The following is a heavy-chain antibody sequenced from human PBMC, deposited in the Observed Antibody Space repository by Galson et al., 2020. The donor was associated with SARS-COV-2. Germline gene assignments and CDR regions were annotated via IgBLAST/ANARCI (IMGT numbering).Heavy chain of an antibody. V-gene: IGHV1-46*04. D-gene: IGHD2-21*01. CDR2: INTSGDIT. J-gene: IGHJ4*02. CDR1: GYTFISFY. CDR3: AREWGDINSSVFDY. Sequence: ASVTVSCKASGYTFISFYIHWVRQAPGQGLEWMGVINTSGDITSYAQKLRGRVTVTRDMSTQTVYMELSSLTSEDTAVYYCAREWGDINSSVFDYCGQGSLVVVSS.